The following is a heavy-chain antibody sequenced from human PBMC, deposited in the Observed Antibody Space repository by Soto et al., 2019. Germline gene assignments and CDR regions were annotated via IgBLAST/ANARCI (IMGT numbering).Heavy chain of an antibody. Sequence: QVQLVESGGGVVQPGRSLRLSCAASGFTFSSYGMHWVRQAPGKGLEWVAVISYDGSNNYYADSVKGRFTISRDNSKNTLYLQMKSMRGDDTDVYYCAKDLGYCSGGSGYWGWYYYGMDVWGQGTTVTVSS. CDR1: GFTFSSYG. V-gene: IGHV3-30*18. CDR2: ISYDGSNN. D-gene: IGHD2-15*01. CDR3: AKDLGYCSGGSGYWGWYYYGMDV. J-gene: IGHJ6*02.